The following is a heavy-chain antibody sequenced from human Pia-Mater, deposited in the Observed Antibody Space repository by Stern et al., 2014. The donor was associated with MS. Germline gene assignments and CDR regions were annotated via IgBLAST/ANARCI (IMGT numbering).Heavy chain of an antibody. Sequence: EVQLVESGGGLAQPGGSLRLSCAGSGFTFSDYAMSWVRQAPGKGLEWVSGISGSGGSTNYAASVQGRFNISRDKSMDTMYLQMSSLRVDDTAVYCCAKGSRIVGSTEFDSWGQGTLVTVSS. J-gene: IGHJ4*02. CDR2: ISGSGGST. D-gene: IGHD1-26*01. V-gene: IGHV3-23*04. CDR3: AKGSRIVGSTEFDS. CDR1: GFTFSDYA.